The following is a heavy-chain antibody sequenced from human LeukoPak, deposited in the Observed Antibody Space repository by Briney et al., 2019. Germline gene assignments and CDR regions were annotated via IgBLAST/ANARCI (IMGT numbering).Heavy chain of an antibody. D-gene: IGHD6-19*01. Sequence: GGSLRLSCAASGFTFSSYGMHWVRQAPGKGLEWVAFIRYDGSNKYYADSVKGRFTISRDNSKNTPYLQMNSLRAEDTAVYYCAKARAVAGSGYFQHWGQGTLVTVSS. CDR3: AKARAVAGSGYFQH. J-gene: IGHJ1*01. CDR1: GFTFSSYG. V-gene: IGHV3-30*02. CDR2: IRYDGSNK.